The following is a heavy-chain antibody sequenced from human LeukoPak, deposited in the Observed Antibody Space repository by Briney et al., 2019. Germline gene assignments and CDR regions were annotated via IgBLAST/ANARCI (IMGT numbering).Heavy chain of an antibody. V-gene: IGHV3-13*01. J-gene: IGHJ5*02. Sequence: PGGALRLSSAASVFTFSSYDMHWVPQAPGKGREWVSAIGTAGDTYYPGSVKGRFTISRENAKNSLYLQMNSLRAGDTAVYYCARDLGNNWFDPWGQGTLVTVSS. CDR1: VFTFSSYD. CDR3: ARDLGNNWFDP. D-gene: IGHD1-26*01. CDR2: IGTAGDT.